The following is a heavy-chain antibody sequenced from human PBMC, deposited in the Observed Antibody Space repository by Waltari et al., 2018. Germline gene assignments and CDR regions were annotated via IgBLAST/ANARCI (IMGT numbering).Heavy chain of an antibody. CDR3: VRDRGLRTFFDH. J-gene: IGHJ4*02. CDR2: IYYDGTA. Sequence: QVQLQESGPGLVKPSETLSLTCSVSVGSLSGSVYYWGWIRQPPGKGLEYIGSIYYDGTAFYNPSLKTPITISVDTSYNQFSLKMKSVTAADTAMYFCVRDRGLRTFFDHWGQGTLVTVSS. V-gene: IGHV4-39*07. CDR1: VGSLSGSVYY. D-gene: IGHD4-17*01.